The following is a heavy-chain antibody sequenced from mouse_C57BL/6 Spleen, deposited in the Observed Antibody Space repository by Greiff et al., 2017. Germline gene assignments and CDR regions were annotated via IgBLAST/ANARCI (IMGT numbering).Heavy chain of an antibody. CDR1: GYTFTSYW. J-gene: IGHJ1*03. CDR2: IHPSDSDT. D-gene: IGHD1-1*01. V-gene: IGHV1-74*01. Sequence: QVQLQQPGAELVKPGASVKVSCKASGYTFTSYWMHWVKQRPGQGLEWIGRIHPSDSDTNSNQKFKGKATLTVDKSSSTAYMQLSSLRTEDSAVYSCAIYGPYWYFDVWGTGTTVTVSS. CDR3: AIYGPYWYFDV.